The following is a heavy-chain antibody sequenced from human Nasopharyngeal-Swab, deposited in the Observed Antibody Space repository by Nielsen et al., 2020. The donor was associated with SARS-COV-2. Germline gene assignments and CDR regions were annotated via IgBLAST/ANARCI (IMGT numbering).Heavy chain of an antibody. V-gene: IGHV3-23*01. Sequence: GGSLRLSCAASGFTFSSYAMSWVRQAPGKGLEWVSAISGSGGGTYYADSVKGRFTISRDNSKNTLYLQMNSLRAEDTAVYYCAKDLAYCGGDCYSGFDYWGQGTLVTVSS. CDR3: AKDLAYCGGDCYSGFDY. D-gene: IGHD2-21*02. CDR2: ISGSGGGT. CDR1: GFTFSSYA. J-gene: IGHJ4*02.